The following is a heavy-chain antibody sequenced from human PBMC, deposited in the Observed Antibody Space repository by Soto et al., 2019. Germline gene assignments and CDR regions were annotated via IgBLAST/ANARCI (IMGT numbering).Heavy chain of an antibody. CDR1: GFTFSSYA. Sequence: QVQLVESGGGVVQPGRSLRLSCAASGFTFSSYAMHWVRQAPGKGLEWVAVISYDGSNKYYADSVKGRFTISRDNSKNTLYLQMNSLRAEDTAVYYCARDPGEQLVYYFDYWGQGTLVTVSS. CDR3: ARDPGEQLVYYFDY. J-gene: IGHJ4*02. D-gene: IGHD6-6*01. V-gene: IGHV3-30-3*01. CDR2: ISYDGSNK.